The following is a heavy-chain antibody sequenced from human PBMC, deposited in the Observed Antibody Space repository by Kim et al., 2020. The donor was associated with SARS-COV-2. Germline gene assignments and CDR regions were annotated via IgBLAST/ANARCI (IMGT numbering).Heavy chain of an antibody. CDR2: ISYDGSNK. CDR3: AKGDDYAAN. D-gene: IGHD5-12*01. V-gene: IGHV3-30*18. Sequence: GGSLRLSCAASGFTFSSYGMHWVRQAPGKGLEWVAVISYDGSNKYYADSVKGRFTISRDNSKNTLYLQMNSLRAEDTAVYYCAKGDDYAANWGQGTLVTVSS. CDR1: GFTFSSYG. J-gene: IGHJ4*02.